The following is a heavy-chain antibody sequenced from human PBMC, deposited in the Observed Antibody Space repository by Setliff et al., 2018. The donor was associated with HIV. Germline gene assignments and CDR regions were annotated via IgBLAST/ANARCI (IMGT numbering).Heavy chain of an antibody. CDR2: INTDSGTP. CDR3: ARDYNYASGTYNWFDP. D-gene: IGHD3-10*01. V-gene: IGHV7-4-1*02. Sequence: ASVKVSCKASGYTFTSYAMHWVRQAPGQGLEWMGWINTDSGTPTYAQAFTGRFVLSLDTSATTAHLQINGLKTDDTAVYYCARDYNYASGTYNWFDPWGQGTLVTVSS. J-gene: IGHJ5*02. CDR1: GYTFTSYA.